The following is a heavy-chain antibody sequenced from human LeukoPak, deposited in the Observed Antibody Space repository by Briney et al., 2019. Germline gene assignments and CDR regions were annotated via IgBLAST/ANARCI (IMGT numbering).Heavy chain of an antibody. CDR3: ARTRGSTSPAYYYGMDV. Sequence: GGSLRLSRAASGFTFSSYGMHWVRQAPGKGLEWVAVIWYDGSNKYYADSVKGRFTISRDNSKNTLYLQMNSLRAEDTAVYYCARTRGSTSPAYYYGMDVWGQGTTVTVSS. CDR2: IWYDGSNK. CDR1: GFTFSSYG. V-gene: IGHV3-33*01. D-gene: IGHD2-2*01. J-gene: IGHJ6*02.